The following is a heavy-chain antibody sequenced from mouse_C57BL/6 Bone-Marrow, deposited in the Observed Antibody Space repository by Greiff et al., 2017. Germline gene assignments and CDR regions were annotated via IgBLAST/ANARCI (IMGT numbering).Heavy chain of an antibody. CDR3: ARSYDGYYVGYFDY. Sequence: QVQLQQPGAELVKPGASVKLSCKASGYTFTSYWMHWVKQRPGQGLEWIGMIHPNSGSTNYNEKFKSKATLTVDKSSSTAYMQLSSLTSEDSAVYDCARSYDGYYVGYFDYWGQGTTLTVSS. D-gene: IGHD2-3*01. CDR1: GYTFTSYW. J-gene: IGHJ2*01. CDR2: IHPNSGST. V-gene: IGHV1-64*01.